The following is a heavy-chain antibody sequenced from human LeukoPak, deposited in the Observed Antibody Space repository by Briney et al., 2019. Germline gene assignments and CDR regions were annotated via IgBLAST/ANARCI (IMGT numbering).Heavy chain of an antibody. D-gene: IGHD4-17*01. CDR3: ARDRYGDYAAAGDLAAGADY. CDR1: GFTFSSYW. V-gene: IGHV3-7*01. CDR2: IKQDGSEK. J-gene: IGHJ4*02. Sequence: SGGSLTLSCAASGFTFSSYWMSWVRQPPGKGLEWVANIKQDGSEKYYVDSVKGRFTISRDNAKNSLYLQMNRLRAEDTAVYYCARDRYGDYAAAGDLAAGADYWGQGTLVTVSS.